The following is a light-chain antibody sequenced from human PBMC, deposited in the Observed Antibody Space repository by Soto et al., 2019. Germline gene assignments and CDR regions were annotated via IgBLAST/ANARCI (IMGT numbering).Light chain of an antibody. Sequence: EIVLTQSPGTLSLSPGERATLSCRASQSVSSSYLAWYQQKTGQAPRLLIYGASSSATGIPDRFSGSGSGTDVTLTISRLEIEDFAVYYCQQYGSSPPYTFGQGTKLEIK. CDR2: GAS. CDR3: QQYGSSPPYT. CDR1: QSVSSSY. V-gene: IGKV3-20*01. J-gene: IGKJ2*01.